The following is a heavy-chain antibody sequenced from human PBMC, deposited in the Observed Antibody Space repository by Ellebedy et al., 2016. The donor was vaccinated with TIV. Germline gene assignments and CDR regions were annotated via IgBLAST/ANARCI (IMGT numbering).Heavy chain of an antibody. D-gene: IGHD2-2*01. Sequence: AASVKVSCKASGYPFPNYGVSWVRQAPGQGLAWVGWISAYNGNTKYGQKFQGRISLTTDNSMGTAYIELRSLRSDDTGVYFCARDVPADAAALLDYWGQGTRVTVSS. J-gene: IGHJ4*02. CDR2: ISAYNGNT. CDR3: ARDVPADAAALLDY. CDR1: GYPFPNYG. V-gene: IGHV1-18*04.